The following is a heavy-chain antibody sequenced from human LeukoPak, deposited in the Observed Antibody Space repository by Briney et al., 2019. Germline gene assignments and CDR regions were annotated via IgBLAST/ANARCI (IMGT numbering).Heavy chain of an antibody. D-gene: IGHD2/OR15-2a*01. V-gene: IGHV3-9*01. CDR2: ISWNSGDI. CDR1: GFTFDDYA. J-gene: IGHJ4*02. CDR3: ARDFYDGFALDY. Sequence: GGSLRLSCTASGFTFDDYAMHWVRQAPGKGLDWVSGISWNSGDIVYADSVKGRFTISRDNARNSLYLQMDNLRAEDTGVYYCARDFYDGFALDYWGQGTLVTVSS.